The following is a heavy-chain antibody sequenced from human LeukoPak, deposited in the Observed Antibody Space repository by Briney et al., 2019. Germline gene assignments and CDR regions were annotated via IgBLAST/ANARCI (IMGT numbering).Heavy chain of an antibody. CDR1: GFTFSSYG. Sequence: GGSLRLSCAASGFTFSSYGMHWVRQAPGKGLEWVAVIWYGGSNKYYADSVKGRFTISRDNSKNTLYLQMNSLRAEDTAVYYCAKGTYYFDYWGQGTLVTVSS. CDR3: AKGTYYFDY. D-gene: IGHD1-1*01. V-gene: IGHV3-30*02. J-gene: IGHJ4*02. CDR2: IWYGGSNK.